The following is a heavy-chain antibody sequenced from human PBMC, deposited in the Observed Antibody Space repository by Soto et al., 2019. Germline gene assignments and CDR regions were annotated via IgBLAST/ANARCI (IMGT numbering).Heavy chain of an antibody. J-gene: IGHJ4*02. V-gene: IGHV4-39*01. D-gene: IGHD5-12*01. Sequence: QVQLQESGPGLVKPSETLSLTCTVSGGSISSDSYYWGWIRQAPGKGLEWVGSIFYSGSTYYNTSLKRRITTSVDTSKNRLSRKVNSVTSADTAVYYCARSGLGLATLKMLDYWCQGTLVTVSS. CDR3: ARSGLGLATLKMLDY. CDR2: IFYSGST. CDR1: GGSISSDSYY.